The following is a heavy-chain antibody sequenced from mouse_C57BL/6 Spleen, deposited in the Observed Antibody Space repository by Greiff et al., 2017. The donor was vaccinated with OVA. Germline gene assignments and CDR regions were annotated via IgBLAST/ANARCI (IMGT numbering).Heavy chain of an antibody. J-gene: IGHJ2*01. CDR3: AIFTTVVATDFDY. CDR2: IDPNSGGT. Sequence: VQLQQPGAELVKPGASVKLSCKASGYTFTSYWMHWVKQRPGRGLEWIGRIDPNSGGTKYNEKFKSKATLTVDKPSSTAYMQLSSLTSEDSAVYYCAIFTTVVATDFDYWGQGTTLTVSS. D-gene: IGHD1-1*01. CDR1: GYTFTSYW. V-gene: IGHV1-72*01.